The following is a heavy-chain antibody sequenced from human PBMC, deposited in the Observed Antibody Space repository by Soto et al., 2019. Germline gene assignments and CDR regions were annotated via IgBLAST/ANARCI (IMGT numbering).Heavy chain of an antibody. D-gene: IGHD3-10*01. J-gene: IGHJ6*02. CDR3: ARENWVRGVINYYYYGMDV. V-gene: IGHV1-18*04. CDR1: GYTFTSYG. Sequence: ASVKVSCKASGYTFTSYGISWVRQAPGQGLEWMGWISAYNGNTNYAQKLQGRVTMTTDTSTSTAYMELRSLRSDDTAVYYCARENWVRGVINYYYYGMDVCGQGTTVTVSS. CDR2: ISAYNGNT.